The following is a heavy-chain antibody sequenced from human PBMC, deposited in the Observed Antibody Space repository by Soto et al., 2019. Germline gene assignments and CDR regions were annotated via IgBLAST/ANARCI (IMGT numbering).Heavy chain of an antibody. V-gene: IGHV5-51*01. CDR3: ARHGRSKLAVTNDNYYYYYYMDV. J-gene: IGHJ6*03. CDR1: GYRFTSYW. CDR2: IYPGDSDT. D-gene: IGHD4-17*01. Sequence: LGESLKISCKCSGYRFTSYWIGWVRQMPGKGLEWMGIIYPGDSDTRYSPSFQGQVTISADKSISTAYLQWSSLKASDTAMYYCARHGRSKLAVTNDNYYYYYYMDVWGKGTTVTVSS.